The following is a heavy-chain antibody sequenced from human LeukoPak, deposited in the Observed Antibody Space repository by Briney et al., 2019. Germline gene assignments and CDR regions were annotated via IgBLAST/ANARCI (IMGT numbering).Heavy chain of an antibody. J-gene: IGHJ6*02. V-gene: IGHV1-69*01. Sequence: SVKVSCKASGGTFSSYAISWVRQAPGQGLEWMGGIIPIFGTANYAQKFQGRVTITADESTSTAYMELSSLRSEDTAVYYCARGYSYGFGEVWHYYYYYGMDVWGQGTTVTVSS. CDR1: GGTFSSYA. D-gene: IGHD5-18*01. CDR2: IIPIFGTA. CDR3: ARGYSYGFGEVWHYYYYYGMDV.